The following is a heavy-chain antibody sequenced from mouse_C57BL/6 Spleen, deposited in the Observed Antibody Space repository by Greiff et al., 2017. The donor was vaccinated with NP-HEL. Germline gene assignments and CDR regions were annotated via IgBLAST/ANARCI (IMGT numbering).Heavy chain of an antibody. CDR2: IYPGGGYT. V-gene: IGHV1-63*01. D-gene: IGHD4-1*01. CDR3: ARMGHYFDY. CDR1: GYTFTNYW. J-gene: IGHJ2*01. Sequence: QVQLKESGAELVRPGTSVKMSCKASGYTFTNYWIGWAKPRPGHGLEWIGDIYPGGGYTNYNEKFKGKATLTADKSSSTAYMQFSSLTSEDAAIYYCARMGHYFDYWGQGTTLTVSS.